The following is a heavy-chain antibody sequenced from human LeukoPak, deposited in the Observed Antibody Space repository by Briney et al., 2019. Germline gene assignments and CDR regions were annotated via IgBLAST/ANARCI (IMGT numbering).Heavy chain of an antibody. CDR3: VREAGSGWLGGWFDP. CDR2: IYYSGST. V-gene: IGHV4-39*01. CDR1: GGSISSSSYY. D-gene: IGHD6-19*01. Sequence: TSETLSLTCTVSGGSISSSSYYWGWIRQPPGKGLEWIGSIYYSGSTYYNPSLKSRVTISVDTSKNQFSLKLTSVTAADTAVYYCVREAGSGWLGGWFDPWGQGTLVTVSS. J-gene: IGHJ5*02.